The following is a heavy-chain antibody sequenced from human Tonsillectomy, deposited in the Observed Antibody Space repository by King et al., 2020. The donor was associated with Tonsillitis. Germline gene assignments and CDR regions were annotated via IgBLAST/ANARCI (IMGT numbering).Heavy chain of an antibody. CDR1: GFIFTSYA. Sequence: VQLVESGGGLVQPGGSLRLSCAASGFIFTSYAMNWVRQAPGKGLEWVSIIYSGGNSTYYAESVKGRFTISRDDSKNTLYLQMNSLRAEDTAVYYCAKSIVGDYFDYWGQGTLVTVSS. D-gene: IGHD1-26*01. V-gene: IGHV3-23*03. CDR2: IYSGGNST. J-gene: IGHJ4*02. CDR3: AKSIVGDYFDY.